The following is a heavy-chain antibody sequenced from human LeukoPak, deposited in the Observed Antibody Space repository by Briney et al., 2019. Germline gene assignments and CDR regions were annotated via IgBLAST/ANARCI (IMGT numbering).Heavy chain of an antibody. J-gene: IGHJ4*02. Sequence: SETLSLTCTVSGYSISSGYCWGWIRQPPGKGLEWIGSIYHSGSTNYNPSLKSRVTISVDTSKNLFSLKLSSVTAADTAVYYCARAGRGYSYGPVDYWGQGTLVTVSS. CDR1: GYSISSGYC. D-gene: IGHD5-18*01. CDR3: ARAGRGYSYGPVDY. V-gene: IGHV4-38-2*02. CDR2: IYHSGST.